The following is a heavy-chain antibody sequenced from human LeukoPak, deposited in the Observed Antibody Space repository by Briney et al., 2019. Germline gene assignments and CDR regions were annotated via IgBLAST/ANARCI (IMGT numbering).Heavy chain of an antibody. Sequence: SETLSLTCTVSGGSISSGGYYWSWIRQHPGKGLEWIGYIYYSGSTYYNPSLKSRVTISVDTSKNQSSLKLSSVTAADTAVYYCARLRRAVTMILDPWGQGTLVTVSS. V-gene: IGHV4-31*03. J-gene: IGHJ5*02. CDR3: ARLRRAVTMILDP. D-gene: IGHD3-22*01. CDR1: GGSISSGGYY. CDR2: IYYSGST.